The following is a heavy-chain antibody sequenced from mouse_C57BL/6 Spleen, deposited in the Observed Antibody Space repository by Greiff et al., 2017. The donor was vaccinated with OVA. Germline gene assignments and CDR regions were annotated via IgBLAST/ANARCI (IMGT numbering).Heavy chain of an antibody. CDR3: ARREGYYGTQAWFAY. CDR1: GYTFTSYW. Sequence: QVQLQQPGAELVMPGASVKLSCKASGYTFTSYWMHWVKQRPGQGLEWIGEIDPSDSYTNYNQKFKGKSTVTVDKSSSTAYMQLSSLTSEDSAVYYCARREGYYGTQAWFAYWGQGTLVTVSA. V-gene: IGHV1-69*01. CDR2: IDPSDSYT. J-gene: IGHJ3*01. D-gene: IGHD1-1*01.